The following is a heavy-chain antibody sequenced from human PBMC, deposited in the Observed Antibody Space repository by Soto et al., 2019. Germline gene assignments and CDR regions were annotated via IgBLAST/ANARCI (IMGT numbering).Heavy chain of an antibody. D-gene: IGHD4-17*01. CDR2: FDPDEAET. J-gene: IGHJ5*02. CDR3: TTYHGDYNFDH. V-gene: IGHV1-24*01. CDR1: GYTLNEVA. Sequence: QVQLVQSGAEVKKPGASVKVSCKVSGYTLNEVAMHWGRQAPGKGLEWLGGFDPDEAETIYAQHCQGRVTMTEDTSTDTVYMELSSLRSEDTALYFCTTYHGDYNFDHWGQGTLVTVSS.